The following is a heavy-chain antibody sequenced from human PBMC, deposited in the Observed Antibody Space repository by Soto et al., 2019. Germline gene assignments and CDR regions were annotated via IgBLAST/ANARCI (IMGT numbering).Heavy chain of an antibody. CDR2: MSHSGGT. Sequence: QVQLQQWGAGLLKPSETLSLTCAVYGGFVSSGSYYWSWIRQPPGKGLEWIGEMSHSGGTPFNPSLKSRVTRSVDTPKNQCSLKMSSVTAADTALYYCAGVERGTATTVVDAFDIWGPGTMVTVSS. D-gene: IGHD1-1*01. V-gene: IGHV4-34*01. J-gene: IGHJ3*02. CDR1: GGFVSSGSYY. CDR3: AGVERGTATTVVDAFDI.